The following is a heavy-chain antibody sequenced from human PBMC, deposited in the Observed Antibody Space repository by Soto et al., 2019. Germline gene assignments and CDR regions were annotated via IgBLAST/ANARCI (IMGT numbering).Heavy chain of an antibody. D-gene: IGHD3-3*01. CDR2: INHSGST. CDR1: GGSFSGYY. CDR3: ARGGVTFFGVVIGGNNPGMDF. J-gene: IGHJ6*03. V-gene: IGHV4-34*01. Sequence: PSETLSLTCAVYGGSFSGYYWSWIRQPPGKGLEWIGEINHSGSTNYNPSLKSRVTISVDTSKNQFSLKLSSVTAADTAVYYRARGGVTFFGVVIGGNNPGMDFGGKGTTVTVSS.